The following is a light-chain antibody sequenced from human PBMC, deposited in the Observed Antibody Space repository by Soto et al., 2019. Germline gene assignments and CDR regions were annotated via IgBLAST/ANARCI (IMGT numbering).Light chain of an antibody. Sequence: DIVMTQSPDSLAVSLGERATIHCKSSQSVLYSAKNKNYVAWYQQKQGQPPKLLIYWASTRGSGVPDRFSGSGSGTDLTLTIRSLQAEDGAVYDGHQYYNTPQSFGGGTKVDIK. CDR1: QSVLYSAKNKNY. CDR2: WAS. V-gene: IGKV4-1*01. J-gene: IGKJ4*01. CDR3: HQYYNTPQS.